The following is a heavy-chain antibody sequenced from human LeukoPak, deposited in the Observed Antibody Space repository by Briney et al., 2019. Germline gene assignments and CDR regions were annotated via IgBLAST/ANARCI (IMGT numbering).Heavy chain of an antibody. D-gene: IGHD3-10*01. J-gene: IGHJ4*02. CDR2: IYYSGST. CDR1: GGSISSSNW. CDR3: ARMYGSGSYYNDY. Sequence: SETLSLTCTVSGGSISSSNWWSWVRQPPGKGLEWIGEIYYSGSTNYDPSLKSRVTISVDKSKNQFSLKLSSVTAADTAVYYCARMYGSGSYYNDYWGQGTLVTVSS. V-gene: IGHV4-4*02.